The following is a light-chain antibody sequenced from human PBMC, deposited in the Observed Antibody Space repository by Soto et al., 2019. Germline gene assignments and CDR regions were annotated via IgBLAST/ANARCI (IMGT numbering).Light chain of an antibody. Sequence: QSALTQPASVSGSPGQSITISCTGTSNDIGLYNYVSWYQQLPGKAPKLVIYEVTYRPSGVSDRFSGSKSDNTASLTISGLQAEDEADYYCSSYTLSSTWVFGGGTKLTVL. CDR3: SSYTLSSTWV. CDR2: EVT. CDR1: SNDIGLYNY. V-gene: IGLV2-14*01. J-gene: IGLJ3*02.